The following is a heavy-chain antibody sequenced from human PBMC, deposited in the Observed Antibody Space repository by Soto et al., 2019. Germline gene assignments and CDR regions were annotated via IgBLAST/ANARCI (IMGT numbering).Heavy chain of an antibody. Sequence: GGSLRLSCAASGFTFSSYSMNWVRQAPGKGLEWVSYISSSSSTIYYADSVKGRFTISRDNAKNSLYLQMNSLRDEDTAVYYCASQELLWFGELLYWGQGTLVTVSS. CDR3: ASQELLWFGELLY. CDR2: ISSSSSTI. V-gene: IGHV3-48*02. CDR1: GFTFSSYS. D-gene: IGHD3-10*01. J-gene: IGHJ1*01.